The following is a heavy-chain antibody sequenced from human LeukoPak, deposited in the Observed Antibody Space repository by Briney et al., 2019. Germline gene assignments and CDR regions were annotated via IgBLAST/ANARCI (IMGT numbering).Heavy chain of an antibody. CDR1: GFTFSSYG. Sequence: GGSLRLPCAASGFTFSSYGMHWVRQAPGKGLEWVAFIRYDGSNKYYADSVKSRFTISRDNSKSTLYLQMNSLRAEDTAVFYCAKKRFYGAATHAFDIWGQGTMVTVSS. J-gene: IGHJ3*02. CDR2: IRYDGSNK. V-gene: IGHV3-30*02. D-gene: IGHD4-17*01. CDR3: AKKRFYGAATHAFDI.